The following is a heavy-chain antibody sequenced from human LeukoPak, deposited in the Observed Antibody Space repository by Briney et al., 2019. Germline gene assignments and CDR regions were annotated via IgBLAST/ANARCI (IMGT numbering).Heavy chain of an antibody. D-gene: IGHD5-24*01. CDR3: ARVAWPDAFDI. J-gene: IGHJ3*02. CDR2: ISSSSGDT. CDR1: GFTFSSYG. V-gene: IGHV3-23*01. Sequence: GRSLRLSCAASGFTFSSYGMHWVRQAPGKGLEWVSTISSSSGDTYYADSVKGRLTVSRDNSKNTLYLQMNGLRAEDTAVYYCARVAWPDAFDIWGQGTMVTVS.